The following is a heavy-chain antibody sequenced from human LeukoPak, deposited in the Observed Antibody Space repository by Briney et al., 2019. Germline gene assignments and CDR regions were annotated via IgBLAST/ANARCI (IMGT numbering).Heavy chain of an antibody. CDR1: GGSISGYY. CDR3: AKVSDRDSSGYYWGFEY. V-gene: IGHV4-59*08. Sequence: SETLSLTCTVSGGSISGYYWSWIRQPPGKGLECIGYIYYGGSTNYNPSPKSRVTISVDTSRTQFSLKLTSVTAADTAVYYCAKVSDRDSSGYYWGFEYWGQGTLVTVSS. D-gene: IGHD3-22*01. J-gene: IGHJ4*02. CDR2: IYYGGST.